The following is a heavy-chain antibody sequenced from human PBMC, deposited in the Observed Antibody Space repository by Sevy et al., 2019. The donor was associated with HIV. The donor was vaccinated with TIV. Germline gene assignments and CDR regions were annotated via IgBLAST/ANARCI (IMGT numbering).Heavy chain of an antibody. CDR2: MNPNSGKT. Sequence: ASVKVSCKASGYTFTFYDINWVRQATGQGLEWVGWMNPNSGKTGYAQKFQGRVTMTRNTSISTAYMELRSLRSEATAVFSCAWGASLYRSSIIESDYWGQGTLVTVSS. CDR3: AWGASLYRSSIIESDY. D-gene: IGHD6-6*01. J-gene: IGHJ4*02. V-gene: IGHV1-8*01. CDR1: GYTFTFYD.